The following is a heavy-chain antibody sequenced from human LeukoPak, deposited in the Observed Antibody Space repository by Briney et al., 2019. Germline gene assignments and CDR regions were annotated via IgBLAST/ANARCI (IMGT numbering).Heavy chain of an antibody. D-gene: IGHD4-17*01. Sequence: GASVKVSCKASGGTFSSYAISWVRQAPGQGLEWMGGIIPIFGTANYAQKFQGRVTITADESTSTAYMELSSLRSEDTAVYYCATVGDYDNWFDPWGQGTLVTVSS. V-gene: IGHV1-69*13. CDR1: GGTFSSYA. CDR2: IIPIFGTA. J-gene: IGHJ5*02. CDR3: ATVGDYDNWFDP.